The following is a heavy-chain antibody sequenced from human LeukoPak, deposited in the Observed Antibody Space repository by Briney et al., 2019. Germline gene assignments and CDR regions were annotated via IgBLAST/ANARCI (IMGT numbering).Heavy chain of an antibody. V-gene: IGHV3-48*04. D-gene: IGHD5-12*01. Sequence: GGSLRLSCAASGFTFSSYSMNWVRQAPGKGLEWVSYISSSSSTIYYADSVKGRFTISRDNAKNSLYLQMNSLRAEDTAVYYCAREIPYDPLNDAFDIWGQGTMVTVSS. CDR2: ISSSSSTI. CDR1: GFTFSSYS. J-gene: IGHJ3*02. CDR3: AREIPYDPLNDAFDI.